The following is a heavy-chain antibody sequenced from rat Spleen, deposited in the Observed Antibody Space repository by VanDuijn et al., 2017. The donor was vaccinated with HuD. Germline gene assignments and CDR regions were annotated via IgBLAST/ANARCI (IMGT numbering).Heavy chain of an antibody. D-gene: IGHD1-4*01. CDR2: ISHDGSST. J-gene: IGHJ4*01. V-gene: IGHV5-29*01. CDR1: GFTFSDNY. CDR3: ARGITSYVMDA. Sequence: EVQLVESDGGLVQPGRSLKLSCAVSGFTFSDNYMAWVRQAPTKGLEWVATISHDGSSTYYRDSVKGRFTISRDNAKSTLYLQMDSLRSEDTATYYCARGITSYVMDAWGQGASVTVSS.